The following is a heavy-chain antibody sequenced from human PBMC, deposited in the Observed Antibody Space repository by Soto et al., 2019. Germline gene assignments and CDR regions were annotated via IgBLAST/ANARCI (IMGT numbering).Heavy chain of an antibody. Sequence: QVQLQESGPGRVKPSETLSLTCSVSGGSVRTGSYHWSWIRQPPGKGLEWIGFIPNNGSPDYNPAPKGRVLVSIDRSKNQFSLKVNSVTAAGTAVYFCARIGWGGDSWGQGTLVTVSS. CDR2: IPNNGSP. D-gene: IGHD7-27*01. CDR1: GGSVRTGSYH. J-gene: IGHJ4*02. V-gene: IGHV4-61*01. CDR3: ARIGWGGDS.